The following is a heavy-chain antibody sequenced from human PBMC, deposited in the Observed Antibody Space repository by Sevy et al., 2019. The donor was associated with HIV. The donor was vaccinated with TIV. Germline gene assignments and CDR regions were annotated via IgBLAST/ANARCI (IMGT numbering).Heavy chain of an antibody. CDR1: GFPVSSNY. CDR3: ARGKSGYGYGLDY. V-gene: IGHV3-66*01. D-gene: IGHD5-18*01. Sequence: GGSLRLSCAASGFPVSSNYMSWVRQAPGKGLEWVSVMYSDGSTYHADSVKGRFTISRDNSENTLYLQMNSLRVEDTAVYYCARGKSGYGYGLDYWGQGTLVTVSS. CDR2: MYSDGST. J-gene: IGHJ4*02.